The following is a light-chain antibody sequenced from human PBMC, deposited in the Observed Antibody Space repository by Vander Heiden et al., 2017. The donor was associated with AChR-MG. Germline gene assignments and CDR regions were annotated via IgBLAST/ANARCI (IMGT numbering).Light chain of an antibody. Sequence: QSVLTQPPSASRTPGQRVTISYSGSSAKIGSNTVNGYQQLPETAPKLLIYSNNQRASGVPDRFSGSKSGTSASLAISGLQSEDEADYYCAACDDSLNGPVVFGGGTKLTVL. V-gene: IGLV1-44*01. CDR2: SNN. J-gene: IGLJ2*01. CDR1: SAKIGSNT. CDR3: AACDDSLNGPVV.